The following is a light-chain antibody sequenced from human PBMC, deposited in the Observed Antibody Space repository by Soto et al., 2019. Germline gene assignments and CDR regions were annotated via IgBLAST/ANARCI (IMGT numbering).Light chain of an antibody. Sequence: DVRMTQSPSTLSASVGDRVTITCRASQSISSWLSWYQQKPGKAPKVLIYDASSLESGVPSRFSGSGSRTDFTLTISSLQPEDFATYYCPQSYSTPLPFGGGTKVAIK. CDR1: QSISSW. J-gene: IGKJ4*01. V-gene: IGKV1-5*01. CDR2: DAS. CDR3: PQSYSTPLP.